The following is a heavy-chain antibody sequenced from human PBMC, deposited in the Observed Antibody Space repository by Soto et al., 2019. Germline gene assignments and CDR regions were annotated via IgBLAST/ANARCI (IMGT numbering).Heavy chain of an antibody. CDR2: IFPLTDIP. CDR3: ARGPLVVVNDFES. V-gene: IGHV1-69*02. CDR1: GGTFRNYP. Sequence: QVQLVQSGTEVKKPGSSVKVSCKASGGTFRNYPINWVRQAPGQGLEWMGSIFPLTDIPDYAQNFQARLTISADKSTSTAYMELSSLTSDDTAMYFCARGPLVVVNDFESWGQGNLVTVSS. J-gene: IGHJ4*02.